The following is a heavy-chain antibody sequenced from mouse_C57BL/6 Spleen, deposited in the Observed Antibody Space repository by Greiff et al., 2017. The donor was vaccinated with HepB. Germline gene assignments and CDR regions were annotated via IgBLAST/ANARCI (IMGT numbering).Heavy chain of an antibody. V-gene: IGHV1-82*01. J-gene: IGHJ2*01. CDR3: AREGYGSSYDY. D-gene: IGHD1-1*01. CDR1: GYAFSSSW. Sequence: AQLQQSGPELVKPGASVKISCKASGYAFSSSWMNWVKQRPGKGLEGIGRIYPGDGDTNYNGKFKGKATLTADKSSSTAYMHLSSLTSEDSAVYFWAREGYGSSYDYWSQGNTLTVAS. CDR2: IYPGDGDT.